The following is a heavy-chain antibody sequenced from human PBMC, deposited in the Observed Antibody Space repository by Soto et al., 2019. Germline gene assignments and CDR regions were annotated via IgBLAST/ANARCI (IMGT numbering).Heavy chain of an antibody. J-gene: IGHJ4*02. CDR3: ARALYSSSWYGWDY. D-gene: IGHD6-13*01. CDR2: IYYSGST. CDR1: GGSISSYY. Sequence: SATLSLTCTVSGGSISSYYWSWIRQPPGEGLEWIGYIYYSGSTNYNPSLKSRVTISVDTSKNQFSLKLSSVTAADTAVYYCARALYSSSWYGWDYWGQGTLVTVSS. V-gene: IGHV4-59*01.